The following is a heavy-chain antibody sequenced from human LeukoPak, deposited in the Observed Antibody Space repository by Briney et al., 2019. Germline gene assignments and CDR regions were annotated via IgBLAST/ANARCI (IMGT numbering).Heavy chain of an antibody. D-gene: IGHD3-22*01. Sequence: ASVKLSCKASGGTFTSYAISWVRQAPGHGLEWRGGFIPIFGTANYAQKFQGRVTITTDKSTSTAYMELSSLRSEDTAVYYCARDPYYDSSGYHYFDCWGQGTLVTVSS. V-gene: IGHV1-69*05. J-gene: IGHJ4*02. CDR1: GGTFTSYA. CDR2: FIPIFGTA. CDR3: ARDPYYDSSGYHYFDC.